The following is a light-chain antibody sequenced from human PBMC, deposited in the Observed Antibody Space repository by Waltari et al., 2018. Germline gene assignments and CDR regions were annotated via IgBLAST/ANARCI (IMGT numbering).Light chain of an antibody. CDR3: MQATHWPYT. CDR2: ETS. V-gene: IGKV2-30*01. J-gene: IGKJ2*01. CDR1: QSLVSSDGNTY. Sequence: DVVVTQSPLSLPVTLGQPASLSCRSSQSLVSSDGNTYLNWFHLRPGQSPRRLIYETSKRDSGVPDRFSGSGSGAGFTLKISRVEAEDVGIYYCMQATHWPYTFGQGTKLEIK.